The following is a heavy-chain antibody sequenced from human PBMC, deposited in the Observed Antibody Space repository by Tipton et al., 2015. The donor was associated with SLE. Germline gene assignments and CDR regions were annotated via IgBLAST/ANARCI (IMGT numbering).Heavy chain of an antibody. J-gene: IGHJ6*02. CDR1: GGSFSGYY. CDR3: ASGGAYYYYGMDV. V-gene: IGHV4-34*01. D-gene: IGHD3-16*01. Sequence: TLSLTCAVYGGSFSGYYWSWIRQPPGKGLEWIGEINHSGSTNYNPSLKSRVTISVDTSKNQFSLKLSSVTAADTAVYYCASGGAYYYYGMDVWGQGTTVTVSS. CDR2: INHSGST.